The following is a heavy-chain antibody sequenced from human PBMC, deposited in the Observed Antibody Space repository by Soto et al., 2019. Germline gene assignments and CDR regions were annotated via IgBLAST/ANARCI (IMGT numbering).Heavy chain of an antibody. CDR2: IFHSGDV. CDR3: ASHYYESSGSDAFDV. V-gene: IGHV4-4*02. D-gene: IGHD3-22*01. CDR1: GASVSSNKW. Sequence: QVQLQESGPGLVKPSGTLSLSCAVSGASVSSNKWWHWVRQSPGKRLEWIAEIFHSGDVNYNPSLKSRVKLXXDXSXTQFSLRLTSVTAADTAVYYCASHYYESSGSDAFDVWGQGTMVTVSS. J-gene: IGHJ3*01.